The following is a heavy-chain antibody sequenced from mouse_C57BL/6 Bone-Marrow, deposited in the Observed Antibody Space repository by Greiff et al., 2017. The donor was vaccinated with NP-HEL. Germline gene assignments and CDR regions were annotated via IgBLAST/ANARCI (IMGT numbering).Heavy chain of an antibody. D-gene: IGHD1-1*01. J-gene: IGHJ4*01. CDR3: ATRVTYLYGNDMDC. CDR2: IDPSDSYT. CDR1: GYTFTSYW. Sequence: QVQLQQPGAELVMPGASVKLSCKASGYTFTSYWMHWVKQRPGQGLEWIGEIDPSDSYTNYNHKFKGKFTLTVDNAYSTAYMQLSSLTSEDSAVYYCATRVTYLYGNDMDCWGHRTSVSASS. V-gene: IGHV1-69*01.